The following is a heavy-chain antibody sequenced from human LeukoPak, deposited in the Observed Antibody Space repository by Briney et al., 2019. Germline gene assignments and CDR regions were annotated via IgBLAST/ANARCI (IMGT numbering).Heavy chain of an antibody. D-gene: IGHD4/OR15-4a*01. CDR2: IDWDDDK. Sequence: RASGPTLVNPTQTLTLTCTFSGFSLSTSGMCVSWIRQPPGRALEWLARIDWDDDKYYSTSLKTRLTISKDTSKNQVVLTMTNMDPVDTATYYCARTLLTTKDYYMDVWGKGTTVTVSS. CDR3: ARTLLTTKDYYMDV. CDR1: GFSLSTSGMC. V-gene: IGHV2-70*11. J-gene: IGHJ6*03.